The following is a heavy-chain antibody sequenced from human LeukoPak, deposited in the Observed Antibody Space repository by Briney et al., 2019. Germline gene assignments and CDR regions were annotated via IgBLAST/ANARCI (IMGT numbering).Heavy chain of an antibody. CDR2: IYYSGST. Sequence: SETLSLTCTVSGGSISSYYWSWIRQPPGKGLEWIGYIYYSGSTNYNPSLKSRVTISVDTSKNQFSLKLSSVTAADTAVYYCARGGRYSSGWYPFGYWGQGTPVTVSS. CDR3: ARGGRYSSGWYPFGY. V-gene: IGHV4-59*01. D-gene: IGHD6-19*01. CDR1: GGSISSYY. J-gene: IGHJ4*02.